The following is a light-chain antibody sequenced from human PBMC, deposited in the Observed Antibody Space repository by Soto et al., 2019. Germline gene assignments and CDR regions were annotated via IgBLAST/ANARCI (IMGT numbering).Light chain of an antibody. CDR1: QDISNY. Sequence: DIQMTQSPSSLSASVGDRVTITCQASQDISNYLNWYQQKPVKAPKLLIYDASNLETGVPSRFSGSGSGTDFTLTISSLQTDDIATYYCQQYDNLPLTFGGGTKVEIK. CDR3: QQYDNLPLT. V-gene: IGKV1-33*01. CDR2: DAS. J-gene: IGKJ4*01.